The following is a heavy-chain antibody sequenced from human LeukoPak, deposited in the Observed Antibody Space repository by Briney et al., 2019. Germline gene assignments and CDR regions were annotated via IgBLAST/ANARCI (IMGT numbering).Heavy chain of an antibody. J-gene: IGHJ6*02. CDR1: GFTFSSNW. V-gene: IGHV3-74*01. D-gene: IGHD3-16*01. CDR2: INNDGSST. Sequence: PGGSLRLSCAASGFTFSSNWMHWVRQAPGKGLVWVSRINNDGSSTSYADSVKGRFTISRDNAKNTLYLQMNGLRAEDTAVYYCAKRDYESYYYGMDAWGQGTTVTVSS. CDR3: AKRDYESYYYGMDA.